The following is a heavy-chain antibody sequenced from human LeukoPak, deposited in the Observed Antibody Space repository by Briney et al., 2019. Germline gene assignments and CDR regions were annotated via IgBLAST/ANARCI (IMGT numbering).Heavy chain of an antibody. Sequence: ASVKVSCKASGGTFSSYAISWVRQAPGQGLEWMGGIIPIFGTANYAQKFQGRVTITADKSTSTAYMELSSLRSEDTAVYYCARDWPLHYDILTGYYFGRSIGAFDIWGQGTMVTVSS. J-gene: IGHJ3*02. V-gene: IGHV1-69*06. D-gene: IGHD3-9*01. CDR3: ARDWPLHYDILTGYYFGRSIGAFDI. CDR2: IIPIFGTA. CDR1: GGTFSSYA.